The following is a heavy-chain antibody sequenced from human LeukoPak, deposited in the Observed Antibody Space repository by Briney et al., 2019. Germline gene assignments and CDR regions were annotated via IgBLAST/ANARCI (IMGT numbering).Heavy chain of an antibody. J-gene: IGHJ4*02. CDR1: GFTFSSYA. Sequence: PGGSLRLSCAASGFTFSSYAMSWVRQAPGKGLEWVSAISGSGGSTYYADSVKGRFTISRDNSKNTLYLQMNSLRAEDTAVYYCAKDLRVTMVRGVIITLNSPFDYSGQGTLVTVSS. V-gene: IGHV3-23*01. CDR3: AKDLRVTMVRGVIITLNSPFDY. D-gene: IGHD3-10*01. CDR2: ISGSGGST.